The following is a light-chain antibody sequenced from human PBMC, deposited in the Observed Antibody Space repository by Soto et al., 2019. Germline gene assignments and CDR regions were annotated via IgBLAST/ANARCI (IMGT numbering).Light chain of an antibody. Sequence: DIQMTQSQSSLSASVGDRVTITCQASQDINYFLNWFQQKPGKAPKLLIHDASNLETGVPSRFSGGGSGTNFTFTIISLQPEDIGTYYCQQYDHPVFTFGPGTKVDIK. J-gene: IGKJ3*01. CDR3: QQYDHPVFT. CDR1: QDINYF. CDR2: DAS. V-gene: IGKV1-33*01.